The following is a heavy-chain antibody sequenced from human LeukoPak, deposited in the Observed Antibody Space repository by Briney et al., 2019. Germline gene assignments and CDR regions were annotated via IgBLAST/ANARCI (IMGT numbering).Heavy chain of an antibody. CDR3: AREYYYGSESSFVLYY. D-gene: IGHD3-10*01. V-gene: IGHV3-30-3*01. CDR1: GITFSSYA. J-gene: IGHJ4*02. Sequence: GGSLRLSCAASGITFSSYAMHWVRQAPGKGLEWVAVISYDGSNKYYADSVKGRFTISRDNSKNTLYLQMNSLRAEDTAVYYCAREYYYGSESSFVLYYWGQGTLVTVSS. CDR2: ISYDGSNK.